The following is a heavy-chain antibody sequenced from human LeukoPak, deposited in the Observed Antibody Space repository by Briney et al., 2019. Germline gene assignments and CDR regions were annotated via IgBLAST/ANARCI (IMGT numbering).Heavy chain of an antibody. CDR3: ARVATSYYDYVWGSYRYFDY. Sequence: GGSLRLSCAASGFTVSSNYMSWVRQAPGKGLEWVSVIYSGGSTYYADSVKGRFTISRDNSKNTLYLQMNSLRAEDTAVYHCARVATSYYDYVWGSYRYFDYWGQGTLVTVSS. V-gene: IGHV3-53*01. J-gene: IGHJ4*02. CDR1: GFTVSSNY. D-gene: IGHD3-16*02. CDR2: IYSGGST.